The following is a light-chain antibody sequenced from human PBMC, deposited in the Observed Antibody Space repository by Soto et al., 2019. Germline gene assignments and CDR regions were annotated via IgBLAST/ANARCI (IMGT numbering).Light chain of an antibody. CDR2: VAS. CDR3: QQYGSPPPGT. V-gene: IGKV3-20*01. CDR1: QSVSSSY. J-gene: IGKJ1*01. Sequence: EIVLTQSPGTLSLSPGERATLSCRASQSVSSSYLAWYQQKPGQAPRLLIYVASSRATGIPDRFSGSGSGTDFTLTISRLEPEDFAVYFCQQYGSPPPGTFGQGTKVEIK.